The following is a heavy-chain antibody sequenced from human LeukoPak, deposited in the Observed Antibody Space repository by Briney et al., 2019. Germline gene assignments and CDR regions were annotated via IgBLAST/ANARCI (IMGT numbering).Heavy chain of an antibody. CDR2: MYSGGNT. Sequence: GGSLRLSCAASGFTVSSNYMSWVRQAPGKGLEWVSVMYSGGNTYYADSVKGRFTISRDNSKNTLHLQMNSLRAEDTAVYYCARDKAPLYSGSRYYYYYGMDVWGQGTTVTVSS. V-gene: IGHV3-53*01. D-gene: IGHD1-26*01. CDR1: GFTVSSNY. J-gene: IGHJ6*02. CDR3: ARDKAPLYSGSRYYYYYGMDV.